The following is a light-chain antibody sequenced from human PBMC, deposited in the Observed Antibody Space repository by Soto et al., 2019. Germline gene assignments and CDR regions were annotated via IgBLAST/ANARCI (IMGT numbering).Light chain of an antibody. CDR2: LGS. CDR3: MQALQPPGT. Sequence: DIVMTQSPLSLPVTPGEPASISCRSSQSLLRSTGYNYLDWYLQKPGQSPQLLIYLGSNRASGVTDRFSGSGSGTDFTLKISRVEAEDVWVYYCMQALQPPGTFGQGTKLEIK. V-gene: IGKV2-28*01. CDR1: QSLLRSTGYNY. J-gene: IGKJ2*02.